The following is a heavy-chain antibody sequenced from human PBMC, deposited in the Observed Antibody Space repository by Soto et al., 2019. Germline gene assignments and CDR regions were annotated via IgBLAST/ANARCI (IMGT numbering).Heavy chain of an antibody. CDR2: IIPIFGTA. D-gene: IGHD3-3*01. J-gene: IGHJ6*02. CDR1: GGTFSSYA. V-gene: IGHV1-69*06. CDR3: ASPTREWLPPARDYYYGMDV. Sequence: QVQLVQSGAEVKKPGSSVKVSCKASGGTFSSYAISWVRQAPGQGLEWMGGIIPIFGTANYAQKFQGRVTITADKATSTAYMELSSLISEDTAVYYCASPTREWLPPARDYYYGMDVWGQGTTVTVSS.